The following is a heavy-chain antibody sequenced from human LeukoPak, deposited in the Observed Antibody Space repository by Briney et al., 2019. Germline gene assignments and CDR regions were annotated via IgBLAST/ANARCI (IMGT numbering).Heavy chain of an antibody. CDR2: IRYDGSNK. Sequence: GGSLRLSCAASRFTFSSYGMHWVRQAPGKGLEWVAFIRYDGSNKYYADSVKGRFTISRDNSKNTLYLQMNSLRAEDTAVYYCAQGGIAVAGFDYWGQGTLVTVSS. J-gene: IGHJ4*02. CDR1: RFTFSSYG. V-gene: IGHV3-30*02. D-gene: IGHD6-19*01. CDR3: AQGGIAVAGFDY.